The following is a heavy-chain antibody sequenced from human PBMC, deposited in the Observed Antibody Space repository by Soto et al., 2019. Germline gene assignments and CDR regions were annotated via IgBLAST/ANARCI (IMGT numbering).Heavy chain of an antibody. V-gene: IGHV7-4-1*01. CDR1: GYNFNSRP. D-gene: IGHD1-26*01. Sequence: QVQLVQSGSESMQPGASGKVCCKGSGYNFNSRPLNGLRQAPGQGLEGMGWINPNTGNPTYEQGFTGRFVFSVDTSVSTVYLQIFSLKADDSAVYYCARDRASGSFDYWGQGTLVTVSS. CDR2: INPNTGNP. CDR3: ARDRASGSFDY. J-gene: IGHJ4*02.